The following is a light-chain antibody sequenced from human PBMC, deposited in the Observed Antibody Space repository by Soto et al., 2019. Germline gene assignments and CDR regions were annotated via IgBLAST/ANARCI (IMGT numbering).Light chain of an antibody. CDR1: QSVSNNY. CDR2: GAA. V-gene: IGKV3-11*01. Sequence: EIVLTQSPGTLSLSPGERATLSCRASQSVSNNYLAWYQQKPGQAPRLLIYGAANRATGIPARFSGSGSGTDFTLTISSLEPEDFAVYYCQQRSNWPLTFGGGTKG. J-gene: IGKJ4*01. CDR3: QQRSNWPLT.